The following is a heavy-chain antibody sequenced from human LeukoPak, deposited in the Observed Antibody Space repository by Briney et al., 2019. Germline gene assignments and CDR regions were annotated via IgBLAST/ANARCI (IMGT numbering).Heavy chain of an antibody. Sequence: SVKVSCKASGGTFSSYAISWVRQAPGQGLEWMGRIIPIFGIANYAQKFQGRVAITADKSTSTAYMELSSLRSEDTAVYYCAREMYYYDSSGYYSFDYWGQGTLVTVSS. CDR2: IIPIFGIA. D-gene: IGHD3-22*01. CDR3: AREMYYYDSSGYYSFDY. V-gene: IGHV1-69*04. J-gene: IGHJ4*02. CDR1: GGTFSSYA.